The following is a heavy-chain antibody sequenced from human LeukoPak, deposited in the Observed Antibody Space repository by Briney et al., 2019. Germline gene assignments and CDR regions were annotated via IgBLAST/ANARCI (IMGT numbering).Heavy chain of an antibody. Sequence: GGSLRLSCAASGFTVSSNYMSWVRQAPGKGLEWVSVIYSGGSTYYADSVKGRFTISRDNSKNTLYLQMNSLRAEDTAVYYCAKGVNIVLMVYADYWGQGTLVTVSS. J-gene: IGHJ4*02. D-gene: IGHD2-8*01. CDR2: IYSGGST. CDR3: AKGVNIVLMVYADY. V-gene: IGHV3-66*01. CDR1: GFTVSSNY.